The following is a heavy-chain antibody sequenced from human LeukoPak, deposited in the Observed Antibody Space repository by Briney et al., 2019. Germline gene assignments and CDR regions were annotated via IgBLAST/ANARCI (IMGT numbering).Heavy chain of an antibody. J-gene: IGHJ6*03. Sequence: GASVKVSCKASGYTFTGYYMHWVRQAPGQGLEWMGWINPNSGGTNYAQKFQGRVTMTRDTSISTAYMELSRLRSDDTAVYYCARVAVTRDYYYYCMDVWGKGTTVTVSS. CDR3: ARVAVTRDYYYYCMDV. CDR1: GYTFTGYY. V-gene: IGHV1-2*02. CDR2: INPNSGGT. D-gene: IGHD4-23*01.